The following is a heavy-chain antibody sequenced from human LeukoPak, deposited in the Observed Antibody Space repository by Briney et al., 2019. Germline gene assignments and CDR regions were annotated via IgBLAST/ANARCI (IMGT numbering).Heavy chain of an antibody. CDR1: GYTFTGYY. CDR2: IIPIFGTA. CDR3: ARAFGYCSGGSCPPGDY. Sequence: SVKVSCKASGYTFTGYYMHWVRQAPGQGLEWMGGIIPIFGTANYAQKFQGRVTITTDESTSTAYMELRSLRSDDTAVYYCARAFGYCSGGSCPPGDYWGQGTLVTVSS. V-gene: IGHV1-69*05. J-gene: IGHJ4*02. D-gene: IGHD2-15*01.